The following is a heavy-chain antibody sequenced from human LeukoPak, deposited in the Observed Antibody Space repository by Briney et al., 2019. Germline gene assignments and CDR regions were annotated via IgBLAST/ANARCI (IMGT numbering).Heavy chain of an antibody. V-gene: IGHV4-59*08. Sequence: PSETLSLTCTVSAGSFNSYYWRWIRQPPGKGLEWVGYIDYSGSTTYNPSLKRRLTISVDTSKNQFSLKFTSVTAADTAVYYCARSPGQSRGAYWGQGTLVTVSS. D-gene: IGHD1-26*01. CDR1: AGSFNSYY. J-gene: IGHJ4*02. CDR2: IDYSGST. CDR3: ARSPGQSRGAY.